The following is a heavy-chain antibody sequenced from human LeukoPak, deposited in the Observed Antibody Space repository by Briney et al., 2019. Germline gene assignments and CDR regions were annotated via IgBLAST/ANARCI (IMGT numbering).Heavy chain of an antibody. Sequence: ASVKVSCKASGYTFTGYYMHWVRQAPGQGLEWMGWINPNSGGTNYAQKFQGRVTMTRDTSISTAYMELSSLRSEDTAVYYCARWMGDGYNSFYFDYWGQGTLVTVSS. D-gene: IGHD5-24*01. CDR3: ARWMGDGYNSFYFDY. J-gene: IGHJ4*02. CDR2: INPNSGGT. V-gene: IGHV1-2*02. CDR1: GYTFTGYY.